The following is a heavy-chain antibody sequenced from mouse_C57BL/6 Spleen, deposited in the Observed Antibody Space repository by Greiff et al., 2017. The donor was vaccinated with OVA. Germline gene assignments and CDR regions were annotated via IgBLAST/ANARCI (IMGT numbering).Heavy chain of an antibody. CDR2: IYPGDGDT. Sequence: QVQLKESGPELVKPGASVKISCKASGYAFSSSWMNWVKQRPGKGLEWIGRIYPGDGDTNYNGKFKGKATLTADKSSSTAYMQLSSLTSEDSAVYFCAREKGIYSLDYWGQGTTLTVSS. D-gene: IGHD2-1*01. J-gene: IGHJ2*01. CDR3: AREKGIYSLDY. CDR1: GYAFSSSW. V-gene: IGHV1-82*01.